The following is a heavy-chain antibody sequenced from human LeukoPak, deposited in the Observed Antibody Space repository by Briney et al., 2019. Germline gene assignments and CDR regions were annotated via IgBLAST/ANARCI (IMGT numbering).Heavy chain of an antibody. CDR1: GFTFSSYS. CDR2: ISSSSSYI. Sequence: GGSLRLSCAASGFTFSSYSMNWVRQAPGKGLEWVSSISSSSSYIYYADSVKGRFTISRDNAKNSLYLQMNSLRADDTAVYYCARSARLMKGVVEVTALDDWGQGTLVTVSS. CDR3: ARSARLMKGVVEVTALDD. J-gene: IGHJ4*02. V-gene: IGHV3-21*01. D-gene: IGHD3-3*01.